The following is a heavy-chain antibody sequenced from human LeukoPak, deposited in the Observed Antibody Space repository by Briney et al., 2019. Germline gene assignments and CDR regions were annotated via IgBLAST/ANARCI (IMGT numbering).Heavy chain of an antibody. CDR3: ARDAAYCSGGSCYSSGPDY. CDR2: IWYDGSNK. J-gene: IGHJ4*02. D-gene: IGHD2-15*01. Sequence: GGSLRLSCAASGFTFSSYGMHWVRQAPGKGLEWVAVIWYDGSNKYYADSVKGRFTISRDNSKNTLYLQMNSLRAEDTALYYCARDAAYCSGGSCYSSGPDYWGQGTLVTVSS. V-gene: IGHV3-33*01. CDR1: GFTFSSYG.